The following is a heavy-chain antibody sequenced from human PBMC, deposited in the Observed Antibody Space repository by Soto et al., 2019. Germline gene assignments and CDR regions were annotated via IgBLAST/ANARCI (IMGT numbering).Heavy chain of an antibody. D-gene: IGHD6-13*01. J-gene: IGHJ5*02. CDR2: INPSDGTT. CDR3: ARDICVGTRAAGPES. V-gene: IGHV1-46*01. CDR1: GYTFTSYF. Sequence: QGQLVQSGAEVKKPGASVKVSCKASGYTFTSYFMHWVRQARGQGLEWMGVINPSDGTTSHARNFQDRITTTRATSTFTVHMELSSRRSEDTAVYYCARDICVGTRAAGPESWGQGTLVTVSS.